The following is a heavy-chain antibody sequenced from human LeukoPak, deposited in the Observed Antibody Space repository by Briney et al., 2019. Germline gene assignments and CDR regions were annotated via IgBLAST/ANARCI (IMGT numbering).Heavy chain of an antibody. V-gene: IGHV1-18*04. CDR1: GYTFTRYG. J-gene: IGHJ4*01. Sequence: EASVKVSCKASGYTFTRYGISWVRQAPGQGLEWMGWVSAYNGNTNYAQKLQGRVTMTTDTSTSTAYMELRSLRSDDTAVYYCARVIWYSSSWYGDYWGQGTLVTVSS. D-gene: IGHD6-13*01. CDR3: ARVIWYSSSWYGDY. CDR2: VSAYNGNT.